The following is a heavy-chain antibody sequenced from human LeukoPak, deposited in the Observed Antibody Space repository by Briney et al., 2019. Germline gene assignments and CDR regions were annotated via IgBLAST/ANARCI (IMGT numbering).Heavy chain of an antibody. CDR1: GGSFSGYY. D-gene: IGHD5-24*01. CDR3: AGDGYNSSRDY. Sequence: SETLSLTCAVYGGSFSGYYWSWIRQPPGKGLEWIGEINHSESTNYNPSLKSRVTISVDTSKNQFSLKLSSVTAADTAVYYCAGDGYNSSRDYWGQGTLVTVSS. V-gene: IGHV4-34*01. J-gene: IGHJ4*02. CDR2: INHSEST.